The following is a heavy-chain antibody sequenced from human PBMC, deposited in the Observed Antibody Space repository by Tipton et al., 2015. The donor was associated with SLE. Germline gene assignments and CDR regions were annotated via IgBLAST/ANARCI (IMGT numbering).Heavy chain of an antibody. D-gene: IGHD6-19*01. CDR2: IWYDGSNK. CDR3: ARGIAVAGSYYGMDV. Sequence: RSLRLSCAASGFTFSSYGMHWVRQAPGKGLEWAAVIWYDGSNKYYADSVKGRFTISRDNSKNTLYLQMNSLRAGDTAVYYCARGIAVAGSYYGMDVWGQGTTVTVSS. CDR1: GFTFSSYG. J-gene: IGHJ6*02. V-gene: IGHV3-33*08.